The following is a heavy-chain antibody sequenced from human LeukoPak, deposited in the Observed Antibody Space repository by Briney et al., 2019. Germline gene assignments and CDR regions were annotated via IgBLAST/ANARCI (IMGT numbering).Heavy chain of an antibody. D-gene: IGHD6-13*01. CDR2: ISGSGDST. V-gene: IGHV3-23*01. CDR3: AKTRPLDSSSWSHGDY. Sequence: PGGSLRLSCAASGVTFSSYAMSWVRQAPGKGLEWVSAISGSGDSTYYGDSVKGRFTISRDNSKNTPYLQMNSLRAEDTAVYYCAKTRPLDSSSWSHGDYWGQGTLVTVSS. CDR1: GVTFSSYA. J-gene: IGHJ4*02.